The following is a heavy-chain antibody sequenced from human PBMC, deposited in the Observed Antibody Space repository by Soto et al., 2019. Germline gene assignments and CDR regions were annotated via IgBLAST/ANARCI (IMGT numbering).Heavy chain of an antibody. CDR2: ISGSGGST. D-gene: IGHD1-26*01. CDR3: AKGEVGAIPFDP. J-gene: IGHJ5*02. V-gene: IGHV3-23*01. Sequence: AISGSGGSTYYADSVKGRFTISRDNSKNTLYLQMNSLRAEDTAVYYCAKGEVGAIPFDPWGQGTLVTVSS.